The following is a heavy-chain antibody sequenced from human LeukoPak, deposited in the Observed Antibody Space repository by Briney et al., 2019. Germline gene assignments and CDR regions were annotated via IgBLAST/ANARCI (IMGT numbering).Heavy chain of an antibody. Sequence: GGSLRLSFAASGFTFSNYAMSWVRQAPGKGLEWVSIISGSGDNTHYADSVKGRFTLSRDNSKNTLYLQMNTLRAEDTAIYYCARRGWLVNFDYWGQGTLVTVSS. D-gene: IGHD6-19*01. CDR1: GFTFSNYA. CDR2: ISGSGDNT. V-gene: IGHV3-23*01. J-gene: IGHJ4*02. CDR3: ARRGWLVNFDY.